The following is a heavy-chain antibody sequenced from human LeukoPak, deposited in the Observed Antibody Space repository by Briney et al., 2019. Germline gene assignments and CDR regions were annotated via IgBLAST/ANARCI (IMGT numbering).Heavy chain of an antibody. D-gene: IGHD6-13*01. CDR3: ASSISSSFFGI. CDR1: GGTFSSYA. Sequence: GASVKVSCKASGGTFSSYAISWVRQAPGQGLEWMGRIIPILGIANYAQKFQGRVTITADKSTSTAYMELSSLRSEDTAVYYCASSISSSFFGIWGQGTMVTVSS. CDR2: IIPILGIA. J-gene: IGHJ3*02. V-gene: IGHV1-69*04.